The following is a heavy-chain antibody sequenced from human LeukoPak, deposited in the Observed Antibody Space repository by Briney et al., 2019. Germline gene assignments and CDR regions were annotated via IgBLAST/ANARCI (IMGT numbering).Heavy chain of an antibody. Sequence: PSETLSLTCTVSGGSISSSSYYWGWIRQPPGKGLEWIGSIYYSGSTYYNPSLKSRVTISVDTSKNQFSLKLSSVTAADTAVYYCARHFNGYSSSWYSDYWGQGTLVTVSS. CDR2: IYYSGST. V-gene: IGHV4-39*01. CDR1: GGSISSSSYY. D-gene: IGHD6-13*01. CDR3: ARHFNGYSSSWYSDY. J-gene: IGHJ4*02.